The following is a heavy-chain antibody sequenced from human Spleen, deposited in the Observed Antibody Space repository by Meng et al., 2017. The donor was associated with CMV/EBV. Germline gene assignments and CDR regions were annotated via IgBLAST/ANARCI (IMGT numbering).Heavy chain of an antibody. Sequence: SETLSLTCGVYGGFSSNYYWIWIRQPPGEGLEWIGEITHSGHTDYNPSLATRVTISADTSESQFSLSLDSVTAADTAVYFCARGQPKTVVGPVSVGGGDYALDVWGQGTTVTVSS. CDR2: ITHSGHT. D-gene: IGHD2-21*01. V-gene: IGHV4-34*01. CDR3: ARGQPKTVVGPVSVGGGDYALDV. J-gene: IGHJ6*02. CDR1: GGFSSNYY.